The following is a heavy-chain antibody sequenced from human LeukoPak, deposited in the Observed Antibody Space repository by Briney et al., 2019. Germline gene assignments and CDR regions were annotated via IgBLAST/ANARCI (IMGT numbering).Heavy chain of an antibody. CDR3: AREMGLVDMSTMIPGGAFDI. Sequence: GGSLRLPCAGSGFTFSTYEMHWVRQAPGRGLEWLSYISRSGSTKHYTDSVKGRFTISRDNARNSLYLQMNSLRAEDTAVYYCAREMGLVDMSTMIPGGAFDIWGQGTAVTVSS. V-gene: IGHV3-48*03. CDR1: GFTFSTYE. J-gene: IGHJ3*02. CDR2: ISRSGSTK. D-gene: IGHD5-24*01.